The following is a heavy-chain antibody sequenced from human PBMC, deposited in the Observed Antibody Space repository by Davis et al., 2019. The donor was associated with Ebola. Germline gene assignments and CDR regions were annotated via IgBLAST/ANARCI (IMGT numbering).Heavy chain of an antibody. CDR1: GGTFSSYA. Sequence: AASVKVSCKASGGTFSSYAISWVRQAPGQGLEWMGRIIPILGIANYAQKFQGRVTITADKSTSTAYMELSSLRSEDTAVYYCAREVMDVVVPAASSSPYYYYYGMDVWGQGTTVTVSS. V-gene: IGHV1-69*04. CDR3: AREVMDVVVPAASSSPYYYYYGMDV. CDR2: IIPILGIA. J-gene: IGHJ6*02. D-gene: IGHD2-2*01.